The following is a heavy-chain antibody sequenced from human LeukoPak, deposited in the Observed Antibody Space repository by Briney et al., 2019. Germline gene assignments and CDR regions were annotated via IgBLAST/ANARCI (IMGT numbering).Heavy chain of an antibody. V-gene: IGHV1-2*02. J-gene: IGHJ4*02. CDR2: INPNSGGT. D-gene: IGHD5-24*01. CDR3: ARVGDGYNYSDY. CDR1: GYTFTSYY. Sequence: ASVKVSCKASGYTFTSYYMHWVRQAPGQGLEWMGWINPNSGGTNYAQKFQGRVTMTRDTSISTAYMELSRLRSDDTAVYYCARVGDGYNYSDYWGQGTLVTVSS.